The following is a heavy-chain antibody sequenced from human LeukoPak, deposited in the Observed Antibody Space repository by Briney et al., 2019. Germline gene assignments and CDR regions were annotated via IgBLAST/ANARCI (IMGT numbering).Heavy chain of an antibody. J-gene: IGHJ5*02. V-gene: IGHV1-18*01. CDR1: AYNFSNCG. D-gene: IGHD1-14*01. CDR3: ATAPGITRGRIGLDP. Sequence: ASVKVSFNAYAYNFSNCGISLVRQPPGQGLEWMGWISAYNGNKKYAQKYQGRVSMTTDTSTSTAYMELRSLRSDDTAAYYCATAPGITRGRIGLDPWGQGTLVTVSS. CDR2: ISAYNGNK.